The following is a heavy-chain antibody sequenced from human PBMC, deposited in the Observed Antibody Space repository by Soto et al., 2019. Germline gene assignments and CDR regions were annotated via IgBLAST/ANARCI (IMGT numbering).Heavy chain of an antibody. V-gene: IGHV5-51*01. CDR2: IYPGDSDT. J-gene: IGHJ6*02. CDR1: GYSFTSYW. CDR3: ARVGGSYYQGYYYYGMDV. Sequence: PGESLKISCKGSGYSFTSYWIGWVRQMPGKGLEWMGTIYPGDSDTRYSPSFQGQVTISADKSISTAYLQWSSLKASDTAMYYCARVGGSYYQGYYYYGMDVWGQGTTVTVSS. D-gene: IGHD1-26*01.